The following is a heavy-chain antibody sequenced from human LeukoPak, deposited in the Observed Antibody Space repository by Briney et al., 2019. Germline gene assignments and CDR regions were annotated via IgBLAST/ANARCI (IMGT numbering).Heavy chain of an antibody. CDR1: GYTFSGYD. V-gene: IGHV1-2*02. J-gene: IGHJ3*02. CDR3: ARSRDDAFDI. Sequence: GASVKVSCKASGYTFSGYDTHWVRQAPGQGLEWMGWINPNSGGTDSAQKFQDRVTMARDTSIPTAYMELSRLISDDTAVYYCARSRDDAFDIWGQGTMVTVSS. CDR2: INPNSGGT.